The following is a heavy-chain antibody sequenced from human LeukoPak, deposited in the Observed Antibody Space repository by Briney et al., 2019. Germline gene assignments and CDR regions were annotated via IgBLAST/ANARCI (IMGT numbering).Heavy chain of an antibody. CDR1: GFTFDDYA. CDR3: AKGIRVYYYYGMDV. J-gene: IGHJ6*02. CDR2: ISWNSGSI. V-gene: IGHV3-9*01. Sequence: GGSLRLSCAASGFTFDDYAMHWVRQAPGKGLEWVSGISWNSGSIGYADSVKGRFTISRDNAKNSLYLQMNSLRAEDTALYYCAKGIRVYYYYGMDVWGQGTTVTVSS.